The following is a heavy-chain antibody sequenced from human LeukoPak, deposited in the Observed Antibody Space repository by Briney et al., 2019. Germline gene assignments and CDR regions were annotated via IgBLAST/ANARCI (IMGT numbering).Heavy chain of an antibody. V-gene: IGHV3-30-3*01. J-gene: IGHJ5*02. Sequence: GRSLRLSCAASGFTFSSYAMHWVRQAPGKGLEWVAVISYDGSIKYYADSVKGRFTISRDNSKNTLYLQMNSLRAEDTAVYYCARDGRYFDWLSISNWFDPWGQGTLVTVSS. D-gene: IGHD3-9*01. CDR2: ISYDGSIK. CDR3: ARDGRYFDWLSISNWFDP. CDR1: GFTFSSYA.